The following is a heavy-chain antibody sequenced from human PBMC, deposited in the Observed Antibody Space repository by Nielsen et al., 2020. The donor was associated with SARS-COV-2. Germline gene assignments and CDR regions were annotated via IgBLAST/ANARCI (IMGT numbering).Heavy chain of an antibody. CDR1: GFTFSYYG. J-gene: IGHJ4*02. V-gene: IGHV3-30*02. Sequence: GESLKISCAASGFTFSYYGMHWVRQAPGKGLEWVAFIRYDGSNEYHADSVKGRFTISRDNSKNTLYLQMNSLRAEDTAVYYCAKDFGGADPSQTYWGQGTLVTVSS. CDR3: AKDFGGADPSQTY. D-gene: IGHD3-16*01. CDR2: IRYDGSNE.